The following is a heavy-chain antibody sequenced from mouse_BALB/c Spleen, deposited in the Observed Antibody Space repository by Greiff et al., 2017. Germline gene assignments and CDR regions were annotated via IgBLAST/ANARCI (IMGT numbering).Heavy chain of an antibody. Sequence: LQQPGSELVRPGASVKLSCKASGYTFTSYWMNWVKQRHGQGLEWIGNIYPGSGSTNSDEKFKSKGTLTVDPASSTAYMHLSSLTSEDSAVYYCTRKGSSYWYFDVWGAGTTVTVSS. CDR3: TRKGSSYWYFDV. CDR1: GYTFTSYW. V-gene: IGHV1S22*01. J-gene: IGHJ1*01. D-gene: IGHD1-1*01. CDR2: IYPGSGST.